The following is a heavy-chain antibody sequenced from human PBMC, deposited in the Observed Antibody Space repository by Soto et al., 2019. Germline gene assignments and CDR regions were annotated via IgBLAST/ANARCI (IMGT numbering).Heavy chain of an antibody. CDR2: ISGTGFST. Sequence: EVQLLESGGGLVQPGGSLRLSCAASGFTFSSYAMNWVRQAPGKGLEWVSAISGTGFSTYYTDSVKGRFTISRNNSKNTLYLQMNSLRDEDTAVYYCAKVIVVVTADRGRYFQHWGQGTLVTVSS. CDR1: GFTFSSYA. CDR3: AKVIVVVTADRGRYFQH. V-gene: IGHV3-23*01. D-gene: IGHD2-21*02. J-gene: IGHJ1*01.